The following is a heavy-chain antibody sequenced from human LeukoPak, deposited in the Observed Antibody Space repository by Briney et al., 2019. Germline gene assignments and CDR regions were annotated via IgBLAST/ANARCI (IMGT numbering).Heavy chain of an antibody. CDR3: ARRVDPRYYYYGMDV. CDR2: IYYSGST. V-gene: IGHV4-59*08. Sequence: SETLSLTCTVSGGSISSYYWSWIRQPPGKGLEWIGYIYYSGSTNYNPSLKSRVTISVDTSKNQFSLKLSSVTAADTAVYYCARRVDPRYYYYGMDVWGQGTTVTVSS. D-gene: IGHD3-3*01. CDR1: GGSISSYY. J-gene: IGHJ6*02.